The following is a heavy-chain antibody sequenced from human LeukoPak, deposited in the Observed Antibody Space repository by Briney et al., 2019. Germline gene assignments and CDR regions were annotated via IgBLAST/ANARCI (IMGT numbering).Heavy chain of an antibody. V-gene: IGHV3-30-3*01. Sequence: GGSLRLSCAASGFTFSRYAMHWVRQAPGKGLEGVAVILYDENNKNYADSVKGRFTVSRDNFKNTVYLEMNSLRAEDTAVYYCARDEAGESRTSPVVRGVTFDYWGQGTLVTVSS. CDR2: ILYDENNK. CDR3: ARDEAGESRTSPVVRGVTFDY. CDR1: GFTFSRYA. J-gene: IGHJ4*02. D-gene: IGHD3-10*01.